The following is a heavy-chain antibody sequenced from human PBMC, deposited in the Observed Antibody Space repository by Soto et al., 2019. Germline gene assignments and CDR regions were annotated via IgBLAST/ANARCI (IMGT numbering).Heavy chain of an antibody. J-gene: IGHJ5*02. Sequence: PSETLSLTCTVSVGSISSYDWSWIRQPAGKGLECIGRIYNSGSNNYNPSLRSRATISADASENKFSLTPRSVTAADTAVYFCARDFERSAIEPWGQGTAVTVSS. V-gene: IGHV4-4*07. CDR3: ARDFERSAIEP. CDR1: VGSISSYD. D-gene: IGHD3-9*01. CDR2: IYNSGSN.